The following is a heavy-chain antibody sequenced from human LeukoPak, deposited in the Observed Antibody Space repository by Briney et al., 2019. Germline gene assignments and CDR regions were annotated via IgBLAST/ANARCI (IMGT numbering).Heavy chain of an antibody. V-gene: IGHV1-8*01. Sequence: ASVKVSCKASGYTFTSYDINWVRQATGQGLEWMGWMNPNSGNTGYAQKFQGRVTMTRNTSISTAYMELSSLRSEDTAVYYCARAGYSSGWYGYYYYGMDVWGQGTTVTVSS. D-gene: IGHD6-19*01. CDR1: GYTFTSYD. J-gene: IGHJ6*02. CDR2: MNPNSGNT. CDR3: ARAGYSSGWYGYYYYGMDV.